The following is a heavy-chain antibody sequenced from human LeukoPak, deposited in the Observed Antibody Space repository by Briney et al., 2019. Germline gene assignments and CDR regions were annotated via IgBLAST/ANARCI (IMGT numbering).Heavy chain of an antibody. CDR3: VRDGGPYYFDC. CDR1: GFSFSSYW. V-gene: IGHV3-7*01. CDR2: IKQDASEK. J-gene: IGHJ4*02. D-gene: IGHD3-16*01. Sequence: GGSLRLSCAASGFSFSSYWMSWVRQAPGRGLEWAANIKQDASEKYYVDSVRGRFTISRDSSKNSLYLQMNSLRAEDTAVYYCVRDGGPYYFDCWGQGTLVTVSS.